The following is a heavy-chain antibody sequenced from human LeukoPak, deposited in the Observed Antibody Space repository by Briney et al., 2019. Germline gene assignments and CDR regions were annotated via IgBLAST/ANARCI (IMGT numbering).Heavy chain of an antibody. V-gene: IGHV1-46*01. J-gene: IGHJ4*02. CDR1: GYTFTSCY. CDR2: INPSGGST. D-gene: IGHD3-16*02. Sequence: ASVKVSCKASGYTFTSCYMHWVRQAPGQGLEWMGIINPSGGSTSYAQKFQGRVTMTRVTPTSTVYMELSSLRSEDTAVYYCARERGTFGGVIADYWGQGTLVTVSS. CDR3: ARERGTFGGVIADY.